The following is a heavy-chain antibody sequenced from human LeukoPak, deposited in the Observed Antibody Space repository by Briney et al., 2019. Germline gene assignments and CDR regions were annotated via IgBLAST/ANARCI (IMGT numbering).Heavy chain of an antibody. J-gene: IGHJ6*02. CDR2: ISSSSSYI. V-gene: IGHV3-21*01. Sequence: GGSLRLSCAASGFTFSSYSMNWVRQAPGKGLEWVSSISSSSSYIYYADSVKGRFTISRDNAKNSLYLQMNSLRAEDTAVYYCARVGLAVAGLNYYYYGMDVWGQGTTVTVSS. D-gene: IGHD6-19*01. CDR3: ARVGLAVAGLNYYYYGMDV. CDR1: GFTFSSYS.